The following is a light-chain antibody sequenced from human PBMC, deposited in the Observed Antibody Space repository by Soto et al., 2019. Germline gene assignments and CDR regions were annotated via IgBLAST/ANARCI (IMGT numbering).Light chain of an antibody. J-gene: IGKJ5*01. Sequence: DIPMTQSPSSLSACVGDRVTITCRASQSISRNLNWYQHKPGKAPKLLIYAASSLQNGVPSRFSGGGSGTEFTLSISSLQPEDFGTYYCQQSYTTASITFGQGTRLEIK. CDR2: AAS. CDR1: QSISRN. V-gene: IGKV1-39*01. CDR3: QQSYTTASIT.